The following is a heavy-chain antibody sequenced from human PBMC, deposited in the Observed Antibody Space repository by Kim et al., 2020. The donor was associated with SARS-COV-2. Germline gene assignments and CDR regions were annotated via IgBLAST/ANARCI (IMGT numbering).Heavy chain of an antibody. V-gene: IGHV3-21*01. CDR1: GFTFSSYS. D-gene: IGHD3-3*01. CDR3: ARDRSEITIFGVVRYGMDV. Sequence: GGSLRLSCAASGFTFSSYSMNWVRQAPGKGLEWVSSISSSSSYIYYADSVKRRFTIYRDDAKNSLYLQMNSLRAEDTAVYYCARDRSEITIFGVVRYGMDVWGQGTTVTVSS. CDR2: ISSSSSYI. J-gene: IGHJ6*02.